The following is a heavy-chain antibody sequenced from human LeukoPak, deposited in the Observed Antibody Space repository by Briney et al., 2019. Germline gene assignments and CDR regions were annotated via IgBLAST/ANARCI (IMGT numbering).Heavy chain of an antibody. J-gene: IGHJ5*02. Sequence: GASVKVSCKASGYTFTSYDINWVRQATGQGLEWMGRINPNSGGTNYAQKFQGRVTMTRDTSISTAYMELSRLRSDDTAVYYCARESGDLVLRFLEWLTHNWFDPWGQGTLVTVSS. CDR1: GYTFTSYD. V-gene: IGHV1-2*06. CDR3: ARESGDLVLRFLEWLTHNWFDP. D-gene: IGHD3-3*01. CDR2: INPNSGGT.